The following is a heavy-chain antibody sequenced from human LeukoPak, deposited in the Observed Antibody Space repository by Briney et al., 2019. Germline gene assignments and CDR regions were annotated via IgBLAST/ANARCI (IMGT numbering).Heavy chain of an antibody. CDR1: GFTFSSYA. D-gene: IGHD6-13*01. V-gene: IGHV3-30-3*02. J-gene: IGHJ4*02. CDR3: AKTSALGKGRSQLVCYPDY. Sequence: PGGSLRLSCAASGFTFSSYAMHWVRQAPGKGLEWVAVISYDGSNKYYADSVKGRFTISRDNSKNTLYLQMNSLRAEDTAVYYCAKTSALGKGRSQLVCYPDYWGQGTLVTVSS. CDR2: ISYDGSNK.